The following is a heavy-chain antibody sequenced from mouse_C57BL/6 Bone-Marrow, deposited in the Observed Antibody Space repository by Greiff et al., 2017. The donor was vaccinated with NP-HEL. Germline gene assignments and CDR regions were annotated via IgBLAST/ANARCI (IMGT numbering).Heavy chain of an antibody. J-gene: IGHJ2*01. D-gene: IGHD2-12*01. V-gene: IGHV1-53*01. Sequence: QVQLQQPGTELVKPGASVKLSCKASGYTFTSYWMHWVKQRPGQGLEWIGNINPSNGGTNYNEKFKSKATLTVDKSSSTAYMQISSLTSEDSAVYYCARMDPLRRRNYYFDYWGQGTTLTVSS. CDR1: GYTFTSYW. CDR2: INPSNGGT. CDR3: ARMDPLRRRNYYFDY.